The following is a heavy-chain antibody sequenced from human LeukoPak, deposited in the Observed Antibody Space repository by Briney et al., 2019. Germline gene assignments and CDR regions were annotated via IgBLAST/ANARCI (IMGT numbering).Heavy chain of an antibody. CDR1: CVSISSHY. CDR3: ARDWRYCSVGSCSYYFDY. Sequence: PSDTLSLTCSVSCVSISSHYWSWIRQPAGGGLEWIGRIYTSGNTNYNPSLNSRVTISVDKSKNHLSLNLSSVTAADTAFYYCARDWRYCSVGSCSYYFDYWGQGALVTVSS. J-gene: IGHJ4*02. V-gene: IGHV4-4*07. D-gene: IGHD2-15*01. CDR2: IYTSGNT.